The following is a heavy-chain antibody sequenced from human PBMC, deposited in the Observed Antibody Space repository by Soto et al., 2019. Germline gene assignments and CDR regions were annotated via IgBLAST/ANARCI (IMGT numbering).Heavy chain of an antibody. V-gene: IGHV3-74*01. CDR2: ISIDGSST. Sequence: PGGSLRLSCAASGFPISICWMHLVRQAPGKGLVWVSHISIDGSSTNYADSVKGRFTISRDNAKNTLYLQMNNLRAEDTAVYYCASLYSSHCAWDYWDQGT. CDR3: ASLYSSHCAWDY. CDR1: GFPISICW. D-gene: IGHD6-19*01. J-gene: IGHJ4*02.